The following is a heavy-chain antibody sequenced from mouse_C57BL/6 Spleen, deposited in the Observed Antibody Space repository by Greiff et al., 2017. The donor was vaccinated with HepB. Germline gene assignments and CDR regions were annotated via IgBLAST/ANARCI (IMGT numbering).Heavy chain of an antibody. V-gene: IGHV5-4*01. CDR2: ISDGGSYT. CDR1: GFTFSSYA. CDR3: AREGNYSYAMDY. D-gene: IGHD2-1*01. J-gene: IGHJ4*01. Sequence: EVNVVESGGGLVKPGGSLKLSCAASGFTFSSYAMSWVRQTPEKRLEWVATISDGGSYTYYPDNVKGRFTISRDNAKNNLYLQMSHLKSEDTAMYYCAREGNYSYAMDYWGQGTSVTVSS.